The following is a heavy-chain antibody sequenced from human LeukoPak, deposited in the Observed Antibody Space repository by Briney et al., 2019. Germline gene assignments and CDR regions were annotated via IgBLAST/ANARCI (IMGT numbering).Heavy chain of an antibody. Sequence: PSETLSLTCAVYGGSFSGYYWSLIRQSPGKGLEWIAEIHYSGSASYNPSLKSRVTISGDPSKNQVSLRVTSVTAADTAEYYCARGILSGYYFDSWGQGSLVTVSS. J-gene: IGHJ4*02. CDR3: ARGILSGYYFDS. D-gene: IGHD2-15*01. V-gene: IGHV4-34*01. CDR2: IHYSGSA. CDR1: GGSFSGYY.